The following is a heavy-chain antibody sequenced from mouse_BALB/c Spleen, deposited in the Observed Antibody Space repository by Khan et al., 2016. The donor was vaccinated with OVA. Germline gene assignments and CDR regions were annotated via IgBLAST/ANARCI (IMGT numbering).Heavy chain of an antibody. CDR1: GYTFTRYY. CDR2: INPSNGGT. V-gene: IGHV1-53*01. D-gene: IGHD1-1*01. CDR3: TRKDYYGSSHRYFDV. J-gene: IGHJ1*01. Sequence: VQLQQSGTELVKPGASVKLSCKTSGYTFTRYYMYWVKQRPGQGLEWIGEINPSNGGTNFTETFKSKATLTVDKLSSTAYMQLSSLTSEDSAVYYCTRKDYYGSSHRYFDVWGAGTTVTVSS.